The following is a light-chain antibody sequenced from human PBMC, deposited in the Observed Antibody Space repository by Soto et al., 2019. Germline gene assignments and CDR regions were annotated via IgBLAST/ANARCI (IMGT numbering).Light chain of an antibody. CDR1: SSDFGSYNR. Sequence: QSALTQPPSVSGSPGQSVTLSCTGTSSDFGSYNRVSWYQRPPGPGPELMIYEVSNRPSGVPDRFSGSKSGNTASLTISGLQAEDEAEYYCSLYTTDRTYVFGTGTKVTVL. J-gene: IGLJ1*01. V-gene: IGLV2-18*01. CDR3: SLYTTDRTYV. CDR2: EVS.